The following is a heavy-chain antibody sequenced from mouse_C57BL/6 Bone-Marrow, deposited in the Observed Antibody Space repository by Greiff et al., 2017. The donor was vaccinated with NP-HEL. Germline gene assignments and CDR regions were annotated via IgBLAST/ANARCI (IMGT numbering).Heavy chain of an antibody. V-gene: IGHV14-2*01. J-gene: IGHJ2*01. Sequence: EVLLVVFGAELVKPGASALLSSLASGFNLKDYYTHSVMRRIEQGLELTGRFDPEDGDTKYVPKFQGKATITADTSSNTAYLQLSSLTSEDTAVYYCARWGLGPFDYWGQGTTLTVSS. CDR2: FDPEDGDT. CDR1: GFNLKDYY. D-gene: IGHD3-3*01. CDR3: ARWGLGPFDY.